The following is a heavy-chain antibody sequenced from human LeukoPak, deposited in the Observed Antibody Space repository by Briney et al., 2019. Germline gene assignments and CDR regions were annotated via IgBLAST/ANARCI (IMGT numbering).Heavy chain of an antibody. D-gene: IGHD1-1*01. CDR1: GGSISSSYYY. V-gene: IGHV4-39*01. Sequence: SETLSLTCTVSGGSISSSYYYWGWLRQPPGKGLEWIRTSCYTGSTYYDPSLKSRVTISVDTSANRFSLKLSSVTAPDTAVYYCARHEDRNWYFDHWGQGTLVTVPS. CDR3: ARHEDRNWYFDH. CDR2: SCYTGST. J-gene: IGHJ4*02.